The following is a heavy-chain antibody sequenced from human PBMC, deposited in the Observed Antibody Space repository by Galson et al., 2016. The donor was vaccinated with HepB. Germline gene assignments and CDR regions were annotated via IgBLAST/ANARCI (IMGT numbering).Heavy chain of an antibody. CDR3: GRAPELGLLRTPHYLEF. CDR1: GGTFGGYA. CDR2: IIPSAGTT. J-gene: IGHJ4*02. D-gene: IGHD2-15*01. Sequence: SVKVSCKASGGTFGGYAISWVRQAPGEGLEWMGGIIPSAGTTNYAQKFQGRVTITADKSTSTTYMELSSLRSEDTAMYYCGRAPELGLLRTPHYLEFWGQGTLVTVSS. V-gene: IGHV1-69*06.